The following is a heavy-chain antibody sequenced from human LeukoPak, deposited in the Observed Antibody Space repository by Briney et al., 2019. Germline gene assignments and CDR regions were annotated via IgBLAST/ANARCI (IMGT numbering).Heavy chain of an antibody. J-gene: IGHJ4*02. CDR1: GFTFSSSW. CDR2: IKQDGSEK. Sequence: GGSLRLSCVASGFTFSSSWMSWVRQAPGKGLEWVANIKQDGSEKSYVESVRGRFTISRDNAKNSLYLRLNSLRAEDTALYYCARDNPPDYWGQGTLVTVSS. V-gene: IGHV3-7*03. CDR3: ARDNPPDY.